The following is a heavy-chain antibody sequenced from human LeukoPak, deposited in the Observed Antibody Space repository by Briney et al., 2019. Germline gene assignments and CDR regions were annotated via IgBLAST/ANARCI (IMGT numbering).Heavy chain of an antibody. D-gene: IGHD6-13*01. Sequence: PGGSLRLSCAASGFTFSTYAMSWVRQAPGKGLEWVSCISINARVTYYGESVRGRFTISRDNSKNTLYLQMNSLRADDAATYYCARDIPNSSWGLDVWGQGTAVTVSS. CDR3: ARDIPNSSWGLDV. V-gene: IGHV3-23*01. CDR2: ISINARVT. CDR1: GFTFSTYA. J-gene: IGHJ6*02.